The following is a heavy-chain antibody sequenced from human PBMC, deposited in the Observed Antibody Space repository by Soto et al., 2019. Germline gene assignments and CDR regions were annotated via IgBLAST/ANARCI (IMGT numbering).Heavy chain of an antibody. CDR1: GVSISSDTYY. CDR3: AREDYGMDV. CDR2: TRNKANSYTT. J-gene: IGHJ6*02. V-gene: IGHV3-72*01. Sequence: LSLTCSVSGVSISSDTYYWGWIRQPPGKGLEWVGRTRNKANSYTTEYAASVKGRFTISRDDSKNSLYLQMNSLKTEDTAVYYCAREDYGMDVWGQGNTVTVX.